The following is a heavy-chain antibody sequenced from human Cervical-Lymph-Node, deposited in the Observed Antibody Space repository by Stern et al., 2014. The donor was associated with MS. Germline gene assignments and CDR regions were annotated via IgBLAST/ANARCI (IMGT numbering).Heavy chain of an antibody. CDR3: AREALAAGGLDY. D-gene: IGHD6-13*01. CDR2: IYYSGST. Sequence: QVQLQESGPGLVKPSETLSLTCTVSGGSISSYYWSWIRQPPGKGLEGIGYIYYSGSTNYNPSLKSRVTISVDTSKNQFSLKLSSVTAADTAVYYCAREALAAGGLDYWGQGTLVTVSS. CDR1: GGSISSYY. J-gene: IGHJ4*02. V-gene: IGHV4-59*01.